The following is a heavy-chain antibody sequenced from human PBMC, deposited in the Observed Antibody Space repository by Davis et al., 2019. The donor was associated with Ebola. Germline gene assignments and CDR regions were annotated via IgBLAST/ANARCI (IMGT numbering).Heavy chain of an antibody. CDR3: ARGRLLEWPPTFYGLDV. CDR1: AASISSYY. CDR2: RYNSGST. Sequence: MPSETLSLTCPLSAASISSYYWSWIRQAPGKGLEWIGFRYNSGSTNHNPSLQSRVIISIDTANKQISLKLSSVTAADTAVYYCARGRLLEWPPTFYGLDVWGKGTTVTVSS. V-gene: IGHV4-59*01. J-gene: IGHJ6*04. D-gene: IGHD3-3*01.